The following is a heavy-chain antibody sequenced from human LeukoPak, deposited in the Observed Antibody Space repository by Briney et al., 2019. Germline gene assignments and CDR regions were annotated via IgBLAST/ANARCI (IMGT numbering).Heavy chain of an antibody. D-gene: IGHD3-22*01. CDR2: IIPIFGTA. CDR3: ARDRFSRDDSSGYEGFAFDI. CDR1: RGTLSSYA. V-gene: IGHV1-69*13. J-gene: IGHJ3*02. Sequence: SAKVSCKASRGTLSSYAISWVRQAPRQGLEWMGGIIPIFGTANYAQKFQGRVTITADESTSTAYMEPSSLRSEDTAVYYCARDRFSRDDSSGYEGFAFDIWGQGTMVTVSS.